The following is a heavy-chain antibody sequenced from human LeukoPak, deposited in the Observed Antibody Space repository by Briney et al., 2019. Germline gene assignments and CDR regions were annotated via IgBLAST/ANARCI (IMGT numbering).Heavy chain of an antibody. CDR1: GDSVSSNSAA. J-gene: IGHJ6*03. CDR2: TYYRSKWYN. Sequence: SQTLSLTCAISGDSVSSNSAAWNWIRQSPSRGLEWLGRTYYRSKWYNGYAVSVKSRITINPDTSKNQFSLQLNSVAPEDTAVYYCARGFYSSGWYYYYMDVWGKGTTVTISS. D-gene: IGHD6-19*01. V-gene: IGHV6-1*01. CDR3: ARGFYSSGWYYYYMDV.